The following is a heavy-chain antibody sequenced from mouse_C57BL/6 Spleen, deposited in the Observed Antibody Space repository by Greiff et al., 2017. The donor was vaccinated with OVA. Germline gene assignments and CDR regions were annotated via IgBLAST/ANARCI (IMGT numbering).Heavy chain of an antibody. D-gene: IGHD1-1*01. J-gene: IGHJ4*01. V-gene: IGHV5-4*01. CDR1: GFTFSSYA. Sequence: EVMLVESGGGLVKPGGSLKLSCAASGFTFSSYAMSWVRQTPEKRLEWVATISDGGSYTYYPDNVKGRFTISRDNAKNNLYLQMSHLKSEDTAMYYCAREGFTTVWDAMDYWGQGTSVTVSS. CDR3: AREGFTTVWDAMDY. CDR2: ISDGGSYT.